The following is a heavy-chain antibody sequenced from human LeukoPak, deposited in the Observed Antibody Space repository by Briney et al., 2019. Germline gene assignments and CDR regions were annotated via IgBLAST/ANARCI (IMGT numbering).Heavy chain of an antibody. CDR2: INAGNGNT. D-gene: IGHD6-13*01. CDR1: GYTFTSYA. V-gene: IGHV1-3*01. J-gene: IGHJ4*02. CDR3: ARAPSSRALFDY. Sequence: ASVKVSCKASGYTFTSYAMHWVRQAPGQRLEWMGWINAGNGNTKYSQKFQGRVTITRDTSASTAYMELSSLRSEDTVVYYCARAPSSRALFDYWGQGTLVTVSS.